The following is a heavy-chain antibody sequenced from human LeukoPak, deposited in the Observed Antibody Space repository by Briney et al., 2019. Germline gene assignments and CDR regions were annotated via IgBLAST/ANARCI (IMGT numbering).Heavy chain of an antibody. J-gene: IGHJ4*02. Sequence: GGSLRLSCTASGFTFSSYAMNWVRQAPGKGLEWVSAISGSGGSTYYADSVKGRFTISRDNSKNTLYLQMNSLRAEDTAVYYCAKALYSSSGYYFDYWGQGTLVTVSS. CDR3: AKALYSSSGYYFDY. D-gene: IGHD6-13*01. CDR1: GFTFSSYA. V-gene: IGHV3-23*01. CDR2: ISGSGGST.